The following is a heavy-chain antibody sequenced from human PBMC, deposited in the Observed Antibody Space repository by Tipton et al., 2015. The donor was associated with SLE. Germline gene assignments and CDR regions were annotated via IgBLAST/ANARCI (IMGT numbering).Heavy chain of an antibody. D-gene: IGHD3-3*01. Sequence: SLRLSCAASGFPFSIYAMSWVRQAPGKGLEWVSAITGSGDRTYYIDSVKGRFTISRDNSKNSLYLQMNGLRAEDTAVYYCARSPVDYWNGYSAWGQGTLVSVSS. CDR2: ITGSGDRT. CDR1: GFPFSIYA. J-gene: IGHJ4*02. CDR3: ARSPVDYWNGYSA. V-gene: IGHV3-23*01.